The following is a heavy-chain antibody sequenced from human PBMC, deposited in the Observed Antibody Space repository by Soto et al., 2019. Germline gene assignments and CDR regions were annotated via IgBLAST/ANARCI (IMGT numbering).Heavy chain of an antibody. J-gene: IGHJ4*02. V-gene: IGHV5-10-1*01. Sequence: GESLKISCQGSGYSFTTHWISWVRQMPGKGLEWMGRIDPSDSETNYSPSFQGHVTISSDKSINTVYLQWSSLKASDTATYFCAKDGYNYYEFWGRGTLVTVSS. D-gene: IGHD5-12*01. CDR3: AKDGYNYYEF. CDR1: GYSFTTHW. CDR2: IDPSDSET.